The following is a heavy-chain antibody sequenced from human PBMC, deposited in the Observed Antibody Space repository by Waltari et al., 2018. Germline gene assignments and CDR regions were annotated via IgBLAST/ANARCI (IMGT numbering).Heavy chain of an antibody. J-gene: IGHJ4*02. CDR2: ITGWGDDK. CDR3: AKVDCGTVGCRRIDY. D-gene: IGHD2-21*01. V-gene: IGHV3-23*01. Sequence: EVQLLESGEGLVQPGGSLSLSCASSGFTCSNYAMSWVRQAPGKWLEGVSTITGWGDDKFCSDCVRGRFTINRDNFRNTLFLQMSSLKVDDTAVYYCAKVDCGTVGCRRIDYWGQGILVTVSS. CDR1: GFTCSNYA.